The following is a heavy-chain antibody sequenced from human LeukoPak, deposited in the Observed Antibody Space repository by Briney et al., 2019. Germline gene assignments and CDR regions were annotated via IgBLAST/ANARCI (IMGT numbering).Heavy chain of an antibody. V-gene: IGHV3-30-3*01. J-gene: IGHJ3*02. D-gene: IGHD3-22*01. CDR2: ISYDGSNK. CDR3: ARGAFGDSSGYYHKAFDI. CDR1: GFTFSSYA. Sequence: GGSLRLSCAASGFTFSSYAMHWVRQAPGKGLGWVAVISYDGSNKYYADSVKGRFTISRDNSKNTLYLQMNSLRAEDTAVYYCARGAFGDSSGYYHKAFDIWGQGTMVTVSS.